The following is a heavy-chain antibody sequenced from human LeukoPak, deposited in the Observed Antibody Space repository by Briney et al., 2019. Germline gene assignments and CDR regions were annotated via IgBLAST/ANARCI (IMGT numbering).Heavy chain of an antibody. V-gene: IGHV4-59*08. Sequence: SETLSLTCTVSGGSISSYYWSWIRQPPGKGLEWIGYIYYSGSTNYNPSLKSRVTISVDTSKNQFSLKLSSVTAADTAVYYCARVGTILAAGRWDYFDYWGQGTLVTVSS. CDR1: GGSISSYY. CDR2: IYYSGST. CDR3: ARVGTILAAGRWDYFDY. J-gene: IGHJ4*02. D-gene: IGHD6-13*01.